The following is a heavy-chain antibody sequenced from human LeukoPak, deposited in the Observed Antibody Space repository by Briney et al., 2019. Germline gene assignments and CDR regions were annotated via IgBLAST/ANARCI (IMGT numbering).Heavy chain of an antibody. Sequence: GGSLRLSCAASGFTFSSYGMHWVRQAPGKGLEWVAVIWYDGSNKYYADSVKGRFTISRDNSKNTLYLQMNGLRAEDTAVYYCARGGYCSSTSCAPYYYYGMDVWGQGTTVTVSS. D-gene: IGHD2-2*01. CDR2: IWYDGSNK. CDR1: GFTFSSYG. V-gene: IGHV3-33*01. J-gene: IGHJ6*02. CDR3: ARGGYCSSTSCAPYYYYGMDV.